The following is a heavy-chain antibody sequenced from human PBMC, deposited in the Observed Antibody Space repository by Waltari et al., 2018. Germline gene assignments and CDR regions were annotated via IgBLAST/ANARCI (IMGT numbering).Heavy chain of an antibody. J-gene: IGHJ4*02. CDR2: LSAHNGTT. Sequence: QVQLVQSGAEVKKPGASVKVSCKASGYTFTSYGISWVRQDPGQGLEWMGWLSAHNGTTTDAQKLQGRVTMTTDTSTSTAYMELRSLRSDDTAVYYCARSEGYCSGGSCYSRGDFDYWGQGTLVTVSS. D-gene: IGHD2-15*01. CDR3: ARSEGYCSGGSCYSRGDFDY. CDR1: GYTFTSYG. V-gene: IGHV1-18*01.